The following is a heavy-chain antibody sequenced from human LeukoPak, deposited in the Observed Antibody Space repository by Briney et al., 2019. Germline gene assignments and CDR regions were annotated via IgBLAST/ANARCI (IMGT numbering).Heavy chain of an antibody. D-gene: IGHD5-24*01. Sequence: PGGSLRLSCAASGFTFDRYTMHWVRQAPGKGLEWVSFVTRRGSTTNYADSVRGRFTISRDNSKNSLFLQMNTLKTEDTALYYCAKERDGHKDGFDYWGQGTLVTVSS. CDR1: GFTFDRYT. J-gene: IGHJ4*02. CDR3: AKERDGHKDGFDY. CDR2: VTRRGSTT. V-gene: IGHV3-43*01.